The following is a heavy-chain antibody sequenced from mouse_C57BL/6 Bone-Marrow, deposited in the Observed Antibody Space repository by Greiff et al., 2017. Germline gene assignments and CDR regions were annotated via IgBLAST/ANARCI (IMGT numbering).Heavy chain of an antibody. D-gene: IGHD2-14*01. V-gene: IGHV1-76*01. Sequence: QVQLQQSGAELVRPGASVKLSCKASGYTFTDYYINWVKQRPGQGLEWIARIYPGSGNTYYNEKFKGKATLTAEKSSSTAYMQLSSLTSEDSAVYFCASSTIGAWFAYWGQGTLVTVSA. CDR1: GYTFTDYY. CDR3: ASSTIGAWFAY. J-gene: IGHJ3*01. CDR2: IYPGSGNT.